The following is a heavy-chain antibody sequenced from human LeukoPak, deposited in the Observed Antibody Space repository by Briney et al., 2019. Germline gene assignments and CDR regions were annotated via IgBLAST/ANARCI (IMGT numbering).Heavy chain of an antibody. CDR3: ARGPSITMVRGGQWYYYMDV. CDR1: GYTFTGYY. Sequence: ASVTVSCKASGYTFTGYYMHWVRQAPGQGVEGMGWISAYNGNTNYAQKLQRRVTMTTATSTSTAYMELRSLRSDDTAVYYCARGPSITMVRGGQWYYYMDVWGKGTTVTISS. CDR2: ISAYNGNT. J-gene: IGHJ6*03. V-gene: IGHV1-18*04. D-gene: IGHD3-10*01.